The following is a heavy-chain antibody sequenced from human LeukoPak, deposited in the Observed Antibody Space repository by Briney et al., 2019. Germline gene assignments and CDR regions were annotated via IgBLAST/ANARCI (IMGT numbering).Heavy chain of an antibody. J-gene: IGHJ4*02. D-gene: IGHD6-6*01. CDR3: ARGPNSNWSGLDF. CDR1: GFSFSGHW. V-gene: IGHV3-74*01. CDR2: ISPTGSTT. Sequence: GGSLRLSCTASGFSFSGHWMHWARQLPGKGLVWVSRISPTGSTTSYADSVKGRFTVSRDNAKNTLYLQVNNLRAEDTAVYYCARGPNSNWSGLDFWGQGTLVTVSS.